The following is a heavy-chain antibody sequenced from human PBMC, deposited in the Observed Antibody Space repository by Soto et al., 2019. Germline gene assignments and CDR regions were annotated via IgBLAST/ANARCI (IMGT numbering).Heavy chain of an antibody. V-gene: IGHV1-3*01. D-gene: IGHD3-22*01. J-gene: IGHJ6*01. CDR1: GYTFTSYG. CDR2: INAGNGNT. Sequence: RASVKDSCKASGYTFTSYGIHWVRQAPGQRLEWTGWINAGNGNTKYSEKFQGRVTITRDTSASTAYLELSSLSSGDTAVYYCARDPKDSSAYDHHYYYDIDVWWKGTTGT. CDR3: ARDPKDSSAYDHHYYYDIDV.